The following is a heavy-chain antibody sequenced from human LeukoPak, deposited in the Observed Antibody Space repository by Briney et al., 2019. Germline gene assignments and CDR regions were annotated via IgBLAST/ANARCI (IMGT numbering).Heavy chain of an antibody. CDR3: ARGAIAAAGTAWFDP. D-gene: IGHD6-13*01. Sequence: SEALFLTCTVSGGSISSYYWSWIRQPPGEGLEWIGYIYYSGSTNYNPSLKSRVTISVDTSKNQFSLKLSSVTAADTAVYYCARGAIAAAGTAWFDPWGQGTLVTVSS. V-gene: IGHV4-59*01. J-gene: IGHJ5*02. CDR1: GGSISSYY. CDR2: IYYSGST.